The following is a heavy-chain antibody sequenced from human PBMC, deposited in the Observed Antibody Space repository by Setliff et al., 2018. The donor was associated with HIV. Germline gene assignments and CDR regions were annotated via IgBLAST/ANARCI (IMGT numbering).Heavy chain of an antibody. CDR3: ARDLRTIVWYTSSWYEDWFDP. V-gene: IGHV1-18*01. Sequence: ASVKVSCKASGYTFTSYGISWVRQAPGQGLEWMGWISAYNGNTNYAQKLQGRVTMTTDTSTSTAYMELRSLRSDDTAVYYCARDLRTIVWYTSSWYEDWFDPWGQGTPVTVSS. CDR2: ISAYNGNT. D-gene: IGHD6-13*01. CDR1: GYTFTSYG. J-gene: IGHJ5*02.